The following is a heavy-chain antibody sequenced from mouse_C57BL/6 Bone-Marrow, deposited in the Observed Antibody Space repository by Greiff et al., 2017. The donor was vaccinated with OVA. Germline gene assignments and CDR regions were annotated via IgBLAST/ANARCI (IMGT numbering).Heavy chain of an antibody. D-gene: IGHD2-3*01. CDR3: TRRRIYDGYYGAY. CDR2: IYPGNSDT. J-gene: IGHJ3*01. V-gene: IGHV1-5*01. CDR1: GYTFTSYW. Sequence: VHVKQSGTVLARPGASVKMSCKTSGYTFTSYWMHWVKQRPGQGLEWIGAIYPGNSDTSYNQKFKGKAKLTAVTSASTAYMELSSLTNEDSAVYYCTRRRIYDGYYGAYWGQGTLVTVSA.